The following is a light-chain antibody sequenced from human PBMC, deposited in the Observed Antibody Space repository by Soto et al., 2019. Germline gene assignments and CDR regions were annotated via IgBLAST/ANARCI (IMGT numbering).Light chain of an antibody. CDR2: GAS. J-gene: IGKJ1*01. CDR3: QEYVSSPWT. CDR1: QGVSGSH. V-gene: IGKV3-20*01. Sequence: EMVLTQSPGTRSLSPGERATLSCRASQGVSGSHLAWYQQKPGQAPRLLIYGASSRATGIPDRFSGSGSGTDFTLTISNLEPEDFAVYHCQEYVSSPWTFGQGTKVEIK.